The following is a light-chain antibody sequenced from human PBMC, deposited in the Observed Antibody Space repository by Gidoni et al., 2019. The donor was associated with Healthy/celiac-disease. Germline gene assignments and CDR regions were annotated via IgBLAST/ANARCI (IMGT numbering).Light chain of an antibody. CDR2: DVS. CDR1: GSDFGGYNY. Sequence: QSALTQPAPVSGSPAQSITISCTGTGSDFGGYNYVSWYQQHPGKAPKLMIYDVSNRPSGVSNRFSGSKSVNTASLTISGLQAEDEADYYCSSSTTSSTSVFGGGTKLTVL. V-gene: IGLV2-14*03. CDR3: SSSTTSSTSV. J-gene: IGLJ3*02.